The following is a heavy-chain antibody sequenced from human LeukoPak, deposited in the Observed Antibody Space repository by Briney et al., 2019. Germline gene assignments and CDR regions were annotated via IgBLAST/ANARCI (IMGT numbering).Heavy chain of an antibody. V-gene: IGHV3-21*06. Sequence: GGSLRLSCAASGFTFSSYGMHWVRQAPGKGLEWVSYISSTNYYTYYADSVKGRFTISRDNAKNSLYLEMNSLRAEDTAVYYCARGRSGWYEDFWGQGTLVTVSS. CDR1: GFTFSSYG. CDR2: ISSTNYYT. D-gene: IGHD6-19*01. CDR3: ARGRSGWYEDF. J-gene: IGHJ4*02.